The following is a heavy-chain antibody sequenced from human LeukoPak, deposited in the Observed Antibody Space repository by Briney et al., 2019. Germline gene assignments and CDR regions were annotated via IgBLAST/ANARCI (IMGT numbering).Heavy chain of an antibody. CDR2: IYYSGST. CDR1: GGSIRSSSYY. D-gene: IGHD3-22*01. J-gene: IGHJ3*02. V-gene: IGHV4-39*01. Sequence: SETLSLTCTVSGGSIRSSSYYGGWIRQPPGKGLVWIGSIYYSGSTYYNPSLKSRVTISVDTSKNQFSLKLSSVTAADTAVYYCARHDSSGQGAFDIWGQGTMVTVSS. CDR3: ARHDSSGQGAFDI.